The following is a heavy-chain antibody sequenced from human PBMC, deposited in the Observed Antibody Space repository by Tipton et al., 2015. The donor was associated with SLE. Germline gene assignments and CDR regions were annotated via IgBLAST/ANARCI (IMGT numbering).Heavy chain of an antibody. CDR1: GGSISSSSYY. Sequence: TLSLTCTVSGGSISSSSYYWGWIRQPPGKGLEWIGSIYYSGSTYYNPSLKSRVTISVDTSKNQFSLKLSSVTAADTAVYYCATNYAFWSGYYFDYWGQGTLVTVSS. V-gene: IGHV4-39*01. J-gene: IGHJ4*02. CDR3: ATNYAFWSGYYFDY. D-gene: IGHD3-3*01. CDR2: IYYSGST.